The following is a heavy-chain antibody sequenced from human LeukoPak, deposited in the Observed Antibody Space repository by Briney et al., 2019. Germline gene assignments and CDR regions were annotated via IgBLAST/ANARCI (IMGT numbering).Heavy chain of an antibody. D-gene: IGHD2-21*02. V-gene: IGHV1-2*02. CDR3: ASRKKNCGGDCLPFDY. Sequence: ASVKVSCKASGYTFTSYAIHWVRQAPGQGLEWMGWITPTDGTNYPQKFQGRVAITWDTSITTAYMDLSRLTSDDTAVYYCASRKKNCGGDCLPFDYWGQGTLVTVSS. CDR1: GYTFTSYA. J-gene: IGHJ4*02. CDR2: ITPTDGT.